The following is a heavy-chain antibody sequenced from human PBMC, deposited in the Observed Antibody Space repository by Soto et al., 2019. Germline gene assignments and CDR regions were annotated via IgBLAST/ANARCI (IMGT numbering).Heavy chain of an antibody. V-gene: IGHV1-2*04. CDR1: GYTFSDYQ. D-gene: IGHD6-13*01. Sequence: QVQLVQSGAEVKKPGASVKVSCKASGYTFSDYQLHWVRQAPGQGLEWMGWINPNSGATNYAQKFQGWVTMTRDKSSSTAYMELGRLRSNDTAVYYCARGGGRQQLVFDYWGQGTLVTVSS. CDR2: INPNSGAT. CDR3: ARGGGRQQLVFDY. J-gene: IGHJ4*02.